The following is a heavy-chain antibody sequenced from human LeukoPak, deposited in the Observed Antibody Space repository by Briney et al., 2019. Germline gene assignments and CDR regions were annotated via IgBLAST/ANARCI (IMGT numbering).Heavy chain of an antibody. CDR2: IIPIFGTA. J-gene: IGHJ4*02. CDR3: ARGLWWYFDY. Sequence: EASVKVSCKASGGTFSSYAISWVRQAPGQGLEWMGGIIPIFGTANYAQKFQGRVTITADESTSTAYMELSSLRSEDTAVYYCARGLWWYFDYWGQGTLVTVSS. D-gene: IGHD2-15*01. V-gene: IGHV1-69*13. CDR1: GGTFSSYA.